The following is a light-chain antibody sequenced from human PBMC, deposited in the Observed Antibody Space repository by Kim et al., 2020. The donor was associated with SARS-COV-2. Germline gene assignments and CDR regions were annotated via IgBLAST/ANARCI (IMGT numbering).Light chain of an antibody. CDR3: CSYAGSYTRV. J-gene: IGLJ3*02. Sequence: GQSITISCTGTSSDGGGYNYVSWYQQHPGKAPNLMIDDVSKRPSGVPDRFSGSKSGNTASLTISGLQAEDEADYYCCSYAGSYTRVFGGGTQLTVL. CDR1: SSDGGGYNY. CDR2: DVS. V-gene: IGLV2-11*01.